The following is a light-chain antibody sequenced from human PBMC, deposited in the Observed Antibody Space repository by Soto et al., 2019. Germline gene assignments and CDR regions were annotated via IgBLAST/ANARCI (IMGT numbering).Light chain of an antibody. V-gene: IGKV3-20*01. CDR1: QSVSSD. Sequence: DIEMTQSPSSLSASVGDRVTITCRASQSVSSDLAWYHHKPGQAPRLLIYGTSSRATGIPDRLSGSGSGTDFTLTISRMEPEDSAVYYCQQYGGSITFGQGTRLEIK. J-gene: IGKJ5*01. CDR3: QQYGGSIT. CDR2: GTS.